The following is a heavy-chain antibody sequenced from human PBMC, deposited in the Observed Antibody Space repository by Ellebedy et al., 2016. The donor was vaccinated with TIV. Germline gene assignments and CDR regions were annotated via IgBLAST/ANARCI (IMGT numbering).Heavy chain of an antibody. J-gene: IGHJ4*02. D-gene: IGHD6-19*01. CDR3: ARNTGWYCHDS. V-gene: IGHV4-59*08. CDR1: VDSINRDY. CDR2: VSSTGRT. Sequence: MPGGSLRLSCTVSVDSINRDYWSWIRQSPGRGLEWLGYVSSTGRTNYNASLKGRVTISLHTSRKHFSLWLTSVTAADTAVYYCARNTGWYCHDSWGQGTLVTVSS.